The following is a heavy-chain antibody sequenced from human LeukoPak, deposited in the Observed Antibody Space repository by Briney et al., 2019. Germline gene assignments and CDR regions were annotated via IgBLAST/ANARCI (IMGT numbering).Heavy chain of an antibody. CDR2: INHSGST. V-gene: IGHV4-34*01. CDR1: GGSFSGYY. J-gene: IGHJ4*02. Sequence: SETLSLTCAVYGGSFSGYYWSWIRQPPGKGLEWIGEINHSGSTNYNPSLKSRVTISVDTSKNQFSLKLSSATAADTAVYYCARGRPPLIAARPFDYWGQGALVTVSS. CDR3: ARGRPPLIAARPFDY. D-gene: IGHD6-6*01.